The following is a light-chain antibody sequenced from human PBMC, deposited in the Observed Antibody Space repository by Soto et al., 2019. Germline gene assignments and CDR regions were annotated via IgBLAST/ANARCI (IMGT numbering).Light chain of an antibody. Sequence: DIVMTQSPLSLPVTPGEPASISCRSSQSLLHRNGYDYLDWYLQRPGQSPQLLIYLGSNRASGVPDRFSGRGLGTDFTLKISRVEAEDVGVYYCMQDLRTPITFSQRTRLEI. CDR1: QSLLHRNGYDY. V-gene: IGKV2-28*01. J-gene: IGKJ5*01. CDR2: LGS. CDR3: MQDLRTPIT.